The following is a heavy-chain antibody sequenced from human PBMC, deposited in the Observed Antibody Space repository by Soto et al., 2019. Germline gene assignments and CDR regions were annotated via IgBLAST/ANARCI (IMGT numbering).Heavy chain of an antibody. V-gene: IGHV3-74*01. CDR1: GFTFSSYW. D-gene: IGHD2-2*01. J-gene: IGHJ6*02. Sequence: SGGSLRLSCAASGFTFSSYWMSWVRQAPGKGLVWVSRINSDGSSTYYADSVKGRFTISRDNAKNTLYLQMNSLRAEDTAVYYCARVVPAAMYYYYGMDVWGQGTTVTVSS. CDR3: ARVVPAAMYYYYGMDV. CDR2: INSDGSST.